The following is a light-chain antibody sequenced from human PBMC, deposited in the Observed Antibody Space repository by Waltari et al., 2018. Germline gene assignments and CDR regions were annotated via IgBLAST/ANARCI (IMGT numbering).Light chain of an antibody. J-gene: IGLJ3*02. CDR1: SLRSYY. V-gene: IGLV3-19*01. Sequence: SSELTQDPAVSVALGQTVRITCQGDSLRSYYASWYQQKPGQAPVLVIYGKNTRPSGIPDRFSGSISGNTASLTITVAQAEDEADYYCNSRDSSGNHLGVFGGGTKLTVL. CDR3: NSRDSSGNHLGV. CDR2: GKN.